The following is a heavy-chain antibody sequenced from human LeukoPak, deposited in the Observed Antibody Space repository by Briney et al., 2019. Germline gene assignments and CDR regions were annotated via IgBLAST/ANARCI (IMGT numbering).Heavy chain of an antibody. CDR3: ARDPRNYENTYYYYGMDV. V-gene: IGHV1-46*01. CDR2: INPSGGST. J-gene: IGHJ6*02. CDR1: GYTFTSYY. D-gene: IGHD1-7*01. Sequence: ASVKVSCKASGYTFTSYYMHWVRQAPGQGLEWMGIINPSGGSTSYAQEFQGRVTMTRDTSTSTVYMELSSLRSEDTAVYYCARDPRNYENTYYYYGMDVWGQGTTVTVSS.